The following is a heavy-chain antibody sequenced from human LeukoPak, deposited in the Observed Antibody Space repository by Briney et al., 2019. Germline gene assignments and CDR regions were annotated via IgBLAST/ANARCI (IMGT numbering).Heavy chain of an antibody. V-gene: IGHV1-2*02. CDR2: INPNSGGT. CDR1: GNRFTDDY. D-gene: IGHD3-16*01. CDR3: ARADRLHGGPYLFGP. Sequence: ASVKVACKTSGNRFTDDYMHWVGQAPGQGLEWMGWINPNSGGTSSAQKFQGRVTMTRDTSITTVYMEVSWLTSDDTAIYYCARADRLHGGPYLFGPWGQGTLVTVSS. J-gene: IGHJ5*02.